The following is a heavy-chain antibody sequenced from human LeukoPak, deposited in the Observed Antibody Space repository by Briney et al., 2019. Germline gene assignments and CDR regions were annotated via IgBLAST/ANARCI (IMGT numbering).Heavy chain of an antibody. D-gene: IGHD2-2*02. CDR2: INAGNGNT. J-gene: IGHJ5*02. V-gene: IGHV1-3*01. CDR1: GYTFTSYA. CDR3: ARAGTGYCSSTGCYTLDP. Sequence: ASVTVSCKASGYTFTSYAMHWVRQAPGQRLEWMGWINAGNGNTKYSQEFQGRVTITRDTSASTAYMELSSLRSEDTAVYYCARAGTGYCSSTGCYTLDPWGQGTLVTVSS.